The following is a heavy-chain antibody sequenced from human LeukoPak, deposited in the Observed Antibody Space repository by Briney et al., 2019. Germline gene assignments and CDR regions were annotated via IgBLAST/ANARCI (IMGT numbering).Heavy chain of an antibody. Sequence: SETLSLTCTVSGGSFSSSSYYWGWIRQPPGKGLEWIGSIYYSGNTYYNPSLKSRVTISVDTSKNQFSLKLSSVAAADTAVYYCARGAGGPANWFDPWGQGTLVTVSS. CDR2: IYYSGNT. J-gene: IGHJ5*02. D-gene: IGHD2-2*01. CDR1: GGSFSSSSYY. V-gene: IGHV4-39*07. CDR3: ARGAGGPANWFDP.